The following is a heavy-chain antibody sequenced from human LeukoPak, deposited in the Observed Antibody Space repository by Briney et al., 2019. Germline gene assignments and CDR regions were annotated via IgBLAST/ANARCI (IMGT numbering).Heavy chain of an antibody. CDR1: GFTFSSYG. D-gene: IGHD3-10*01. V-gene: IGHV3-30*02. CDR2: IRYDGSNK. Sequence: GSLRLSCAASGFTFSSYGMHWVRQAPGKGLEWVAFIRYDGSNKYYADSVKGRFTISRDNSRNTLYLQMNSLRAEDTAVYYCAAAETGSFGEYLHDFWGQGTLVTVSS. CDR3: AAAETGSFGEYLHDF. J-gene: IGHJ4*02.